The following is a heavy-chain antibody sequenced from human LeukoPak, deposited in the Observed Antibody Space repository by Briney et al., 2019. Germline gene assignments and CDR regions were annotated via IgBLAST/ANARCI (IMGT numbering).Heavy chain of an antibody. D-gene: IGHD3-16*01. J-gene: IGHJ4*02. CDR1: GGSISSSSYY. CDR3: ARRKAKGGYFDY. V-gene: IGHV4-39*01. Sequence: PSETLSLTCTVSGGSISSSSYYWGWIRQPPGKGLEWIGSIYYSGSTYYNPPLKSRVTISVDTSKNQFSLKLSSVTAADTAVYYCARRKAKGGYFDYWGQGTLVTVSS. CDR2: IYYSGST.